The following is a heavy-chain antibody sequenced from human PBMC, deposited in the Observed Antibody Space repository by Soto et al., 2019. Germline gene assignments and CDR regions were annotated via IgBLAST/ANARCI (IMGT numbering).Heavy chain of an antibody. J-gene: IGHJ6*02. CDR2: INPNSGGT. CDR1: GYTFTGYY. D-gene: IGHD6-13*01. CDR3: ARSSIAARYYYYYGMDV. V-gene: IGHV1-2*02. Sequence: GASVKVSCKASGYTFTGYYMHWVLQAPGQGLEWMGWINPNSGGTNYAQKFQGGVTMTRDTSISTAYMELSKLRSDDTAVYYCARSSIAARYYYYYGMDVWGQGTTVTVSS.